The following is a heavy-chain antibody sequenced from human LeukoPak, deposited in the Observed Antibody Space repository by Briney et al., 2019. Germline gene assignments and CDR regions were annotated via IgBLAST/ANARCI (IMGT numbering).Heavy chain of an antibody. CDR3: ARAMYYYDSSGYYDYFDY. J-gene: IGHJ4*02. D-gene: IGHD3-22*01. Sequence: ASVKVSCKASGYTFTGYYMHWVRQAPGQGLEWMGWINPNSGGTNYAQKFQGRVTMTRDTSISTAYVELSRLRSDDTAVYYCARAMYYYDSSGYYDYFDYWGQGTLVTVSS. V-gene: IGHV1-2*02. CDR1: GYTFTGYY. CDR2: INPNSGGT.